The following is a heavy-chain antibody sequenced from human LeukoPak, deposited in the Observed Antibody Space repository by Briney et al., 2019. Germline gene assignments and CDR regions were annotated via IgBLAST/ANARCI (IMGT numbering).Heavy chain of an antibody. V-gene: IGHV3-7*01. CDR3: ATGPYTAYLY. CDR1: GFTFGSYW. J-gene: IGHJ4*02. D-gene: IGHD2-2*02. Sequence: GGSLRLSCGASGFTFGSYWMSWVRQAPGKGLEWVANVKQDGSEKYYVDSVKGRFTISRDNAKNSLYLQMNSLRAEDTAVYYCATGPYTAYLYWGQGTLVTVSS. CDR2: VKQDGSEK.